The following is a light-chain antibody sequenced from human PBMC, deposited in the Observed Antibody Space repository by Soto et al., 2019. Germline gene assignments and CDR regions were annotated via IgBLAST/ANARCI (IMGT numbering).Light chain of an antibody. CDR2: GAS. Sequence: EIVMTQSPATLSVSPGDRATLSCRASQSISSNLAWYQQKPGQAPEVLIYGASTRAAGIPARFSGSGSGTDFTLTITTLKSEDFAVYTCQQSNNWPRTFGPGTKVEIK. CDR1: QSISSN. CDR3: QQSNNWPRT. J-gene: IGKJ1*01. V-gene: IGKV3-15*01.